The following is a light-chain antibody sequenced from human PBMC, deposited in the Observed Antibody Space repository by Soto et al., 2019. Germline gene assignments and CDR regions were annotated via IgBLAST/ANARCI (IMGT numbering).Light chain of an antibody. CDR1: QSVSSY. CDR3: QQRSNLLT. J-gene: IGKJ4*01. Sequence: EIVLTQSPATLSLSPGERGTLSCRASQSVSSYLAWYQQKPGQAPRLLIYDASNRATGIPARFSGSGSGTDFTLTISSLEPEDFAVYYCQQRSNLLTFGGGTKVEIK. V-gene: IGKV3-11*01. CDR2: DAS.